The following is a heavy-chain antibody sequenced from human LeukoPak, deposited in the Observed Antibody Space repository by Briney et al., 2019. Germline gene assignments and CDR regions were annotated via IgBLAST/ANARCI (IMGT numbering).Heavy chain of an antibody. CDR3: ARFKQLVAPRGMDV. CDR1: GGSFSGYY. J-gene: IGHJ6*02. CDR2: INHSGST. V-gene: IGHV4-34*01. D-gene: IGHD6-13*01. Sequence: PSETLPLTCAVYGGSFSGYYWSWIRQPPGKGLEWIGEINHSGSTNYNPSLKSRVTISVDTSKNQFSLKLSSVTAADTAVYYCARFKQLVAPRGMDVWGQGTTVTVS.